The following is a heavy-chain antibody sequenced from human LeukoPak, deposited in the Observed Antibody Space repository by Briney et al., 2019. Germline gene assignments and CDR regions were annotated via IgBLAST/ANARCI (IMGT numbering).Heavy chain of an antibody. CDR3: AKDRRPNNYYASGSDY. V-gene: IGHV3-48*03. CDR2: ISSSGTTM. Sequence: PGGSLRLSCAASGFTFSSYEMNWVRQAPGKGLEWVSYISSSGTTMYYADSVKGRFTISKDNAKNSLYLQMNSLRAEDTAVYYCAKDRRPNNYYASGSDYWGQGTLVTVSS. D-gene: IGHD3-10*01. J-gene: IGHJ4*02. CDR1: GFTFSSYE.